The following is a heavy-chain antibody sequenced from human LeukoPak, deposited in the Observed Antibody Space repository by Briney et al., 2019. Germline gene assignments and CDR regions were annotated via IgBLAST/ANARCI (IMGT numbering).Heavy chain of an antibody. J-gene: IGHJ5*02. V-gene: IGHV3-7*05. CDR3: ARRRAVIPNTWFDL. D-gene: IGHD3-22*01. CDR2: IKQDGSEK. CDR1: RFTFSNYW. Sequence: GSLRLSCAASRFTFSNYWLSWVRQAPGKGLEWVANIKQDGSEKYYVDSVKGRFTISRDNAKNSLYLQMNTLRAEDTAVYYCARRRAVIPNTWFDLWGQGTLVTVSS.